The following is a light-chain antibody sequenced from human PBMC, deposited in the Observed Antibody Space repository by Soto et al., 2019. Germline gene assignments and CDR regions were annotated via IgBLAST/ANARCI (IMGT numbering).Light chain of an antibody. CDR2: WAS. CDR1: PCGLYSSDNKNY. J-gene: IGKJ1*01. Sequence: DIVMTQSPDSLTVSLGERATINCKSNPCGLYSSDNKNYLAWYQQKPGQPLKLLIYWASTRESGVPDRFRGSGSGADFTLTISSLQAEDVAVYYCQQYDSTPWTFGQGTKVDIK. CDR3: QQYDSTPWT. V-gene: IGKV4-1*01.